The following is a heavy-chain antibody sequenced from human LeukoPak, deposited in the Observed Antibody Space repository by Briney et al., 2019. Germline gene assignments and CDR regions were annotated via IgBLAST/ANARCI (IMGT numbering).Heavy chain of an antibody. V-gene: IGHV1-8*01. J-gene: IGHJ4*02. CDR3: ARGGITTVTADY. Sequence: ASVKVSCKASGYTFTSYDINWVRQATGQGLEWMGWMSPKRGYTGYARKFQGRATMTRDTSTNTAYMELTSLRSEDTAVYYCARGGITTVTADYWGQGTLVTVSS. CDR1: GYTFTSYD. D-gene: IGHD2-21*02. CDR2: MSPKRGYT.